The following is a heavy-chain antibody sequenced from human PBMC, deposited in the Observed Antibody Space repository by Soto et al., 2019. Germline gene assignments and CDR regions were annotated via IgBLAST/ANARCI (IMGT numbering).Heavy chain of an antibody. CDR3: ARDRDCSGGSCNSLDY. V-gene: IGHV1-2*04. CDR2: INPNSGGT. CDR1: GYTFTGYY. J-gene: IGHJ4*02. Sequence: QVQLVQSGAEVKKPGASVKVSCKASGYTFTGYYMHWVRQAPGQGLEWMGWINPNSGGTNYAQKCQGWVTMSRDTSISTAYMELSRLRSDDTAVYYCARDRDCSGGSCNSLDYWGQGTLVTVSS. D-gene: IGHD2-15*01.